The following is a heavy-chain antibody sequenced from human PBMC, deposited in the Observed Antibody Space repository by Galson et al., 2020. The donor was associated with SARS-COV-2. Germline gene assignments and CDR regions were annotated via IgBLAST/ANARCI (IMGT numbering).Heavy chain of an antibody. CDR3: AREGVVGAYYFDY. J-gene: IGHJ4*02. D-gene: IGHD1-26*01. CDR1: GLTVSNNY. V-gene: IGHV3-53*01. CDR2: IYTDETT. Sequence: GGSLRLSCAAAGLTVSNNYMNWVRQAPGKGLEWVSTIYTDETTYYAESVKGRFTISRDNSKNTLYLQMNSLRAEDTAVYYCAREGVVGAYYFDYWGQGTLVTVSS.